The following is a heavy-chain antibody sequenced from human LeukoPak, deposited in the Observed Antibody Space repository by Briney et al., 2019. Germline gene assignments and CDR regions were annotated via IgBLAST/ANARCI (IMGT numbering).Heavy chain of an antibody. CDR1: GFTFRGYA. CDR2: ISASGYGDGA. Sequence: GGSLRLSCTASGFTFRGYAMGWVRQAPGKGLEWVSSISASGYGDGAYYADSVKGRFTISRDNSKNTLYLQMNSLRAEDAAVYYCAKLAGQTDSWGQGTLVTVSS. V-gene: IGHV3-23*01. J-gene: IGHJ4*02. D-gene: IGHD2-15*01. CDR3: AKLAGQTDS.